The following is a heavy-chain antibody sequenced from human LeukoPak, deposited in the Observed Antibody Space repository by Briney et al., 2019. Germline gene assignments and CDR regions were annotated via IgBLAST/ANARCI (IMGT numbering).Heavy chain of an antibody. D-gene: IGHD6-19*01. J-gene: IGHJ4*02. CDR1: GFTFSGYA. V-gene: IGHV3-23*01. CDR3: AKCPYSSGWHHFDY. CDR2: ISGSGGST. Sequence: GGSLRLSCAASGFTFSGYAMSWVRQAPGKGLEWVSAISGSGGSTYYADSVKGRFTTSRDNSKNTLYLQMNSLRAEDTAVYYCAKCPYSSGWHHFDYWGQGTLVTVSS.